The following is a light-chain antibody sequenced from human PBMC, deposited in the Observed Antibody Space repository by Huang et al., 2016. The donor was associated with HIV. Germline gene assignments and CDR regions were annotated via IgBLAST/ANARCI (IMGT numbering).Light chain of an antibody. Sequence: DIQMTQSPSSLSASVGDRVIITCRASQSISSYLNWYQQQPGKAPNRLIYAASSLQSGGPSRFSGSGSWTEFTLTIRSLQPEDFATYYCQQSYSNTFTFGAGTKVDVK. V-gene: IGKV1-39*01. CDR2: AAS. CDR3: QQSYSNTFT. J-gene: IGKJ3*01. CDR1: QSISSY.